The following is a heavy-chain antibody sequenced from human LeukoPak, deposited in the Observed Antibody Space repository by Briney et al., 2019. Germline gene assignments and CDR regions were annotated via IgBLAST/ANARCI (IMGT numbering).Heavy chain of an antibody. CDR3: AREGEVFSCYDY. CDR2: IYTSGST. CDR1: GGSISSSSYY. D-gene: IGHD2-2*01. J-gene: IGHJ4*02. Sequence: SETLSLTCTVSGGSISSSSYYWGWIRQPPGKGLEWIGRIYTSGSTNYNPSLKSRVTISADTSKNQFSLKLSSVTAADTAVYYCAREGEVFSCYDYWGQGTLVTVSS. V-gene: IGHV4-39*07.